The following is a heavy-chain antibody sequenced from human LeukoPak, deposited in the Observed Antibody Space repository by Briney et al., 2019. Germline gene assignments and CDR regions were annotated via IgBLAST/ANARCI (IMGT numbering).Heavy chain of an antibody. D-gene: IGHD3-22*01. Sequence: ASVKVSCKASGYTFTGYYMHWVRQAPGQGLEWMGRINPNSGGTNYAQKFQGRVTMTRDTSISTAYMELSSLRSEDMAVYYCARGRVYYDSSGYYYEMDVWGKGTTVTVSS. CDR1: GYTFTGYY. CDR2: INPNSGGT. CDR3: ARGRVYYDSSGYYYEMDV. J-gene: IGHJ6*04. V-gene: IGHV1-2*06.